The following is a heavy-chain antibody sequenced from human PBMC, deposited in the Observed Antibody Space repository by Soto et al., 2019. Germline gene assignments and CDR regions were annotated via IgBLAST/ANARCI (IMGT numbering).Heavy chain of an antibody. Sequence: QVQLVQSGAEVKKPGASVKVSCKASGYTFTSYDINWVRLATGQGLAWMGGMNPNSGNTGYAQKFQGRVTMTRNTSISTAYMELRSLRSEDTAVYYCARGLSTVTTSWFDPRGQGTLVTVSS. CDR2: MNPNSGNT. D-gene: IGHD4-17*01. CDR3: ARGLSTVTTSWFDP. CDR1: GYTFTSYD. V-gene: IGHV1-8*01. J-gene: IGHJ5*02.